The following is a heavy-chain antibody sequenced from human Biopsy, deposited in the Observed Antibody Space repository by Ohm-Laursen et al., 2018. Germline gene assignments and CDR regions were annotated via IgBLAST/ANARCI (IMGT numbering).Heavy chain of an antibody. CDR2: ISYGGNDE. Sequence: SLRLSCSASGFTFSNYGMHWVRQAPGKGLEWVALISYGGNDEYYADSVEGRFTISRDNSKNTVLLQMNSLRAEDTALYYCAKDCWERNLHYGGGVDLWGQGTTVTVSS. V-gene: IGHV3-30*18. J-gene: IGHJ6*02. CDR1: GFTFSNYG. D-gene: IGHD4-17*01. CDR3: AKDCWERNLHYGGGVDL.